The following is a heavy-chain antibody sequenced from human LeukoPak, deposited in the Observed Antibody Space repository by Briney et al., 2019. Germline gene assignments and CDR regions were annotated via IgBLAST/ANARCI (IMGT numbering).Heavy chain of an antibody. J-gene: IGHJ4*02. V-gene: IGHV3-21*04. D-gene: IGHD1-26*01. CDR3: VRDRGTYRPIDY. CDR2: ISYTGTYI. Sequence: GGSLRLSCAATAFSLNAYNMNWVRQAPGKGLEWVSSISYTGTYIYYADSVKGRFTISRDNAQNSLYLQMNSLRAEDTAIYYCVRDRGTYRPIDYWGQGTLVTVSS. CDR1: AFSLNAYN.